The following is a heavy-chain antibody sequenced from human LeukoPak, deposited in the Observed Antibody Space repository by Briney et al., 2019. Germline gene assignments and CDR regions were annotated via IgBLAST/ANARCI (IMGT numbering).Heavy chain of an antibody. V-gene: IGHV1-2*02. Sequence: ASVKVSCKASGYTFTGYYMHWVRQPPGQGLEWMGWINPNSGGTNYAQKFQGRVTMTRDTSISTAYMELSRLRSDDTGVYYCARPRRGREDSPIDYWGQGPLVSVSS. J-gene: IGHJ4*02. D-gene: IGHD6-6*01. CDR3: ARPRRGREDSPIDY. CDR1: GYTFTGYY. CDR2: INPNSGGT.